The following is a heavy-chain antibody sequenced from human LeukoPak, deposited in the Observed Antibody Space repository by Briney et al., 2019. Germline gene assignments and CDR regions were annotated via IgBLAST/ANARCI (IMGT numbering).Heavy chain of an antibody. CDR3: ARHRRAPRPAAISAEYFQH. D-gene: IGHD2-2*02. V-gene: IGHV5-51*01. Sequence: GESLKISGKGSGYSFTSYWIGWVRQMPGKGLEWKGIIYPVDSDTRYSPSFQGQVTISADKSISTAYLQWSGLKASDTAMYYCARHRRAPRPAAISAEYFQHWGQGTLVTVSS. CDR2: IYPVDSDT. J-gene: IGHJ1*01. CDR1: GYSFTSYW.